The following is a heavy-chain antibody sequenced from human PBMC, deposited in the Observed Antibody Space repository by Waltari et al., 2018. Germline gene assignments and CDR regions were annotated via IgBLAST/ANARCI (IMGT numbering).Heavy chain of an antibody. CDR2: IIPIFGTA. CDR1: GGTFSSYA. Sequence: QVQLVQSGAEVKKPGSSVKVSCKASGGTFSSYAISWVRQAPGQGLEWMGRIIPIFGTANYAQKFQGRVTITADKSTSTAYMELSSLRSEDTAVYYCAREYCSGGSCYNYYYGMDVWGQGTTVTVSS. CDR3: AREYCSGGSCYNYYYGMDV. V-gene: IGHV1-69*08. J-gene: IGHJ6*02. D-gene: IGHD2-15*01.